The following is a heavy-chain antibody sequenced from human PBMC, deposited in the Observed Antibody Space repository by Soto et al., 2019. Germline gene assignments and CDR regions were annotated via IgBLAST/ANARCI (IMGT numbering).Heavy chain of an antibody. D-gene: IGHD6-13*01. CDR3: ASPPFCAFSSRSYRSQFYGIDV. V-gene: IGHV3-7*01. CDR2: IKEDGSAQ. J-gene: IGHJ6*02. CDR1: GFTFNSYW. Sequence: EVQLVESGGGLVQPGGSLRLSCVASGFTFNSYWMSWVGQAQGKGRGWVADIKEDGSAQYSVDSVKGRFTISRDNAKNSVYLQMNILRPEDTAVYYCASPPFCAFSSRSYRSQFYGIDVWGQGATVTVSS.